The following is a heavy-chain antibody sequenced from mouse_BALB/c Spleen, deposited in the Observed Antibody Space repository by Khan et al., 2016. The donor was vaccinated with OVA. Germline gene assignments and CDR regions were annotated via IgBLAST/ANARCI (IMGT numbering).Heavy chain of an antibody. CDR1: GFTFSNFG. Sequence: EVELVESGGGLVQPGGSRKLSCAASGFTFSNFGMHWVRQAPEKGLEWVAFISSGSGPIDSADTVKGRFTISRDNPKNTLFLQMTSLRSEDTAMYYCARLGDGGYFDVWGAGTTVTVSS. D-gene: IGHD2-3*01. V-gene: IGHV5-17*02. CDR2: ISSGSGPI. CDR3: ARLGDGGYFDV. J-gene: IGHJ1*01.